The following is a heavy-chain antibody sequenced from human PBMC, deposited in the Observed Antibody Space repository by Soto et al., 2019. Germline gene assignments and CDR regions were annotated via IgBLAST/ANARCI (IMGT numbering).Heavy chain of an antibody. CDR2: IWYDGSNK. Sequence: GGSLRLSCAASGFTFSSYGMHWVRQAPGKGLEWVAVIWYDGSNKYYADSVKGRFTISRDNSKNTLYLQMNSLRAEDTAVYYCARDLYSSGWSAQGHAFDIWGQGTMVTVSS. CDR3: ARDLYSSGWSAQGHAFDI. V-gene: IGHV3-33*01. J-gene: IGHJ3*02. CDR1: GFTFSSYG. D-gene: IGHD6-19*01.